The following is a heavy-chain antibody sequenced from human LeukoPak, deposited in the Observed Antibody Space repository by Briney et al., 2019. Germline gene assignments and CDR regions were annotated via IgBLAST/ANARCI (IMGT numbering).Heavy chain of an antibody. J-gene: IGHJ6*02. CDR1: GYTFTSYG. V-gene: IGHV1-18*01. Sequence: GSVKVSCKASGYTFTSYGISWVRQAPGQGLEWMGWISAYNGNTNYAQKLQGRVTMTTDTSTSTAYMELRSLRSDDTAVYYCARGLAFIVVVPAADVWGQGTTVTVSS. D-gene: IGHD2-2*01. CDR2: ISAYNGNT. CDR3: ARGLAFIVVVPAADV.